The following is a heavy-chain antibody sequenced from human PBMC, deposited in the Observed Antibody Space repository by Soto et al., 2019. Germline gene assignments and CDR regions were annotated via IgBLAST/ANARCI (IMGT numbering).Heavy chain of an antibody. D-gene: IGHD3-10*01. J-gene: IGHJ6*02. V-gene: IGHV1-2*02. Sequence: QVQLVQSGAEVKKPGASVKVSCKASGYSFTNYYMHWVRQAPGQGLEWMGWINPNSDDTNGRGTNYAQKFQGRVIMTRDLPTSTAYMELSSLTSDDTAVYYCVREVTMVRGARVYGLDVWGQGTTVTVSS. CDR2: INPNSDDTNGRGT. CDR1: GYSFTNYY. CDR3: VREVTMVRGARVYGLDV.